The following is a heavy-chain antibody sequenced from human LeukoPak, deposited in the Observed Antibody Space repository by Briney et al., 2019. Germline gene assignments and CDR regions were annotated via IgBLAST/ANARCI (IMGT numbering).Heavy chain of an antibody. CDR1: GFTFSSYS. Sequence: PGGSLRLSCAASGFTFSSYSMNWVRQAPGKGLEWVSSLSSSSSYIYYADSVKGRFTISRDNAKNSLYLQMNSLRAEDTAVYYCARGPTYYYDSSGRDAFDIWGQGTMVTVSS. CDR3: ARGPTYYYDSSGRDAFDI. J-gene: IGHJ3*02. D-gene: IGHD3-22*01. CDR2: LSSSSSYI. V-gene: IGHV3-21*01.